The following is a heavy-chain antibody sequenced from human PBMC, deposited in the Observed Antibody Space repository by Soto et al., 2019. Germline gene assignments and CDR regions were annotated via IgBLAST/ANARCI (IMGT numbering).Heavy chain of an antibody. V-gene: IGHV1-69*02. CDR2: IIPILGIA. CDR1: GGTFSSYT. J-gene: IGHJ3*02. CDR3: ARGYCGGDCYTDAFDI. D-gene: IGHD2-21*02. Sequence: ASVKVSCKASGGTFSSYTISWVRQAPGQGLEWMGRIIPILGIANYAQKFQGRVTITADKSTSTAYMELSSLRSEDTAVYYCARGYCGGDCYTDAFDIWGQGTMVTVSS.